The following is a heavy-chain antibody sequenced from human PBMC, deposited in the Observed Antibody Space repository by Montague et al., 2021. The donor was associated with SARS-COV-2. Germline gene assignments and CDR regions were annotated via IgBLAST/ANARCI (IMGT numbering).Heavy chain of an antibody. CDR2: RRNKIGSFAT. CDR3: VRERWYRFDA. V-gene: IGHV3-72*01. D-gene: IGHD4-23*01. J-gene: IGHJ5*02. CDR1: GFVFDDLY. Sequence: SLRLSCAASGFVFDDLYMGRVRQAPGKGLEWVGLRRNKIGSFATDYAASVRGRFTISRDESKSILYLQMNSLKNEDTAVYFRVRERWYRFDAWGQGTMVTVSS.